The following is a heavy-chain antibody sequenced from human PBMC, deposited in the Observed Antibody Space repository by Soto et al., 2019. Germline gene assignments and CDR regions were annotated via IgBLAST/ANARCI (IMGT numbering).Heavy chain of an antibody. V-gene: IGHV2-5*02. CDR3: AHRALYSESYWDGGYFDT. J-gene: IGHJ4*02. CDR2: IYWDDDK. D-gene: IGHD1-26*01. CDR1: GFSLTTSGVG. Sequence: QITLRESGPTRVRPTQPLTLTCDFSGFSLTTSGVGVAWIRQPPGKAPEWLAVIYWDDDKRYSPTLKSRLTLTKDTSKNQVVLTMTNMDPVDTGTYYCAHRALYSESYWDGGYFDTLRQGATVTASS.